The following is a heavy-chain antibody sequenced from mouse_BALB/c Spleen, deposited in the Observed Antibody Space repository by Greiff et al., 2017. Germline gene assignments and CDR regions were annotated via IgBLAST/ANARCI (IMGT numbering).Heavy chain of an antibody. CDR2: ISNGGGST. Sequence: DVHLVESGGGLVQPGGSLKLSCAASGFTFSSYTMSWVRQTPEKRLEWVAYISNGGGSTYYPDTVKGRFTISRDNAKNTLYLQMSSLKSEDTAMYYCARLNYYDYGVWFAYWGQGTLVTVSA. CDR3: ARLNYYDYGVWFAY. V-gene: IGHV5-12-2*01. J-gene: IGHJ3*01. CDR1: GFTFSSYT. D-gene: IGHD2-4*01.